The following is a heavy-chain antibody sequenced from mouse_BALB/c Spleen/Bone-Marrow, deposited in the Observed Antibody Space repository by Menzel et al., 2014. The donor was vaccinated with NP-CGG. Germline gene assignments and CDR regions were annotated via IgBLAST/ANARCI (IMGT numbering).Heavy chain of an antibody. J-gene: IGHJ2*01. V-gene: IGHV7-3*02. D-gene: IGHD3-3*01. CDR2: IRNKANGYTT. CDR1: GFTFTDYY. Sequence: EVNVVESGGGLVQPGGSLRLSCATSGFTFTDYYMNWVRQPPGKALEWLGFIRNKANGYTTEYSASVKGRFTISRDNSQNILYLQMNTLRAEDSATYYCARDKGHVFFDYWGQGTTLTVSS. CDR3: ARDKGHVFFDY.